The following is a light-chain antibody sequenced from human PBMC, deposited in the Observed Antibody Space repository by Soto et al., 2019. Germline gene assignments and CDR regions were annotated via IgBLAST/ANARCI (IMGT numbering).Light chain of an antibody. CDR1: QSISSW. J-gene: IGKJ1*01. CDR3: QQYNSYRT. Sequence: DIQMTQSPSTLSASVGDRVTITCRASQSISSWLAWYQQKPGKAPKLLIYQASNLESGVPSRFSGSGSGTEFPLTISSLQPDDFATYYCQQYNSYRTFGQGTKVEIK. CDR2: QAS. V-gene: IGKV1-5*03.